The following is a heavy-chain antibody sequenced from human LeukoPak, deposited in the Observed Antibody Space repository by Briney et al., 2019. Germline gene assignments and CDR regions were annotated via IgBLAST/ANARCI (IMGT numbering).Heavy chain of an antibody. CDR1: GGSISSSSYH. D-gene: IGHD3-10*01. CDR3: ARCISMVRGVIRPPDY. CDR2: IYYSGSA. Sequence: SETLSLTCSVSGGSISSSSYHWGWIRQSPGKGLEGIGSIYYSGSAYYNPSLKSPLTISVDTSKNQFSLKLNSVTAADTAVYYCARCISMVRGVIRPPDYWGQGTLVTVSS. J-gene: IGHJ4*02. V-gene: IGHV4-39*01.